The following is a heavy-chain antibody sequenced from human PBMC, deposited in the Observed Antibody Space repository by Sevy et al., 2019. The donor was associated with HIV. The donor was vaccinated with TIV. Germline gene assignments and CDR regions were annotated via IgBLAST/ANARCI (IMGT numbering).Heavy chain of an antibody. Sequence: GGSLRLSCAASGFTFSSHGMHWVRQAPGKGLEWVAIISYDGSQKYYADSIKDGFTISRDNSKNTLYLKMNSLRPEDTAVYYCAKEGVASGPRLLWLAELLYHFDFWGQGTLVTVSS. V-gene: IGHV3-30*18. CDR3: AKEGVASGPRLLWLAELLYHFDF. J-gene: IGHJ4*02. D-gene: IGHD3-10*01. CDR1: GFTFSSHG. CDR2: ISYDGSQK.